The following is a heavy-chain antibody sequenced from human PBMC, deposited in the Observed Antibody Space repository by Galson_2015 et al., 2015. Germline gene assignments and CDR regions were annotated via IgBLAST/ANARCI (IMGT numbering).Heavy chain of an antibody. V-gene: IGHV3-33*01. CDR1: GFTFSSYG. Sequence: SLRLSCAASGFTFSSYGMLWVRQAPGKGLEWVALIWYDGSNKYYADSVKGRFTVSRDNSKNTLYLQMNSLRAEDTAVYYCARDAPYSSGWYENFDYWGQGTLVTVSS. CDR3: ARDAPYSSGWYENFDY. CDR2: IWYDGSNK. D-gene: IGHD6-19*01. J-gene: IGHJ4*02.